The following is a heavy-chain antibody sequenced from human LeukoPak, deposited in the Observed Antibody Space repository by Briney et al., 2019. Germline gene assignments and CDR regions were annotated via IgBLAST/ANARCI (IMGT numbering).Heavy chain of an antibody. D-gene: IGHD3-3*01. CDR2: ISYDGSNK. V-gene: IGHV3-30-3*01. CDR3: ARDGYYDFWSGHPTYYFDY. Sequence: GGSLRLSCAASGFTFSSYAMHWVRQAPGKGLEWVAVISYDGSNKYYADSVKGRFTISRDNSKNTLYLQMNSLRAEDTAVYYCARDGYYDFWSGHPTYYFDYWGQGTLVTVSS. J-gene: IGHJ4*02. CDR1: GFTFSSYA.